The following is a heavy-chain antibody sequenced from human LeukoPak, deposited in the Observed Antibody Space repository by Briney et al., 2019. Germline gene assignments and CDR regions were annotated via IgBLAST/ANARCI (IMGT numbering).Heavy chain of an antibody. CDR1: GGSISSSTYY. J-gene: IGHJ4*02. CDR3: ARVGYFASGNYNDRGGFDY. Sequence: PSETLSLTCTVSGGSISSSTYYWGWIRQPPGKGLEWIGTIYYSGSTYYNPSLKSRVTISVDTSKNQFSLKLSSVTAADTAVYYCARVGYFASGNYNDRGGFDYWGQGTLVTVSS. D-gene: IGHD3-10*01. CDR2: IYYSGST. V-gene: IGHV4-39*07.